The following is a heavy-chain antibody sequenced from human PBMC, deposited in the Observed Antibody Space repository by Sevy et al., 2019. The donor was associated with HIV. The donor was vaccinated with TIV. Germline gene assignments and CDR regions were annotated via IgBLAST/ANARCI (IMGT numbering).Heavy chain of an antibody. V-gene: IGHV3-48*02. CDR1: GFTFSSYS. CDR2: ISSSSSTI. Sequence: GGSLRLSCAASGFTFSSYSMNWVRQAPGKGLEWVSYISSSSSTIYYADSGKGRFTISRDNAKNSLYLQMNSLRDEDTAVYYCARDDGDCSSTSCYVYYYGMDVWGQGTTVTVSS. CDR3: ARDDGDCSSTSCYVYYYGMDV. D-gene: IGHD2-2*03. J-gene: IGHJ6*02.